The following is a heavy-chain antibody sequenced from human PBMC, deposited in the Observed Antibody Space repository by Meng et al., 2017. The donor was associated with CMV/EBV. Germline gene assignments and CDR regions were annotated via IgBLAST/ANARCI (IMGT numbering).Heavy chain of an antibody. Sequence: GESLKISCAASGFTFSSYWMSWVRQAPGKGLEWVANIKQDGSEKYYVDSVKGRFTISRDNAKNSLYLQMNSLRAEDTAVYYCAGGWSYYDFCSGNPHAEYFQHWSQGTLVTVSS. CDR1: GFTFSSYW. CDR3: AGGWSYYDFCSGNPHAEYFQH. CDR2: IKQDGSEK. J-gene: IGHJ1*01. V-gene: IGHV3-7*04. D-gene: IGHD3-3*01.